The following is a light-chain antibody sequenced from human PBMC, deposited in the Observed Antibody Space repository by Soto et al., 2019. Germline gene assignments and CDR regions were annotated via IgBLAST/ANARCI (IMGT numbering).Light chain of an antibody. V-gene: IGLV2-14*01. CDR3: NSFTTISTYV. CDR2: EVS. J-gene: IGLJ1*01. Sequence: QSALTQPASVSGSPGQSITISCAGTSSDVGSYNRVSWYQQYPGKAPKLIIYEVSNRPSGVSSRFSGSKSGNTASLTISGLQAEDEGNYYCNSFTTISTYVFGTGTQLTVL. CDR1: SSDVGSYNR.